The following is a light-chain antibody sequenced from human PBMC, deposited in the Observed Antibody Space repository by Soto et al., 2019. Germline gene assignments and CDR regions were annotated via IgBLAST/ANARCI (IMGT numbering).Light chain of an antibody. CDR2: EVS. CDR1: SSDVGGYNY. CDR3: SSYAGSSTFV. J-gene: IGLJ2*01. Sequence: QSALTQPPSASGSPGQSVTISCTGTSSDVGGYNYVSWYQQHPGKAPKLMIYEVSNRPSGVPDRFSGSKSGNTASLTVSGLPAEDEADYYCSSYAGSSTFVFGGGTKLTVL. V-gene: IGLV2-8*01.